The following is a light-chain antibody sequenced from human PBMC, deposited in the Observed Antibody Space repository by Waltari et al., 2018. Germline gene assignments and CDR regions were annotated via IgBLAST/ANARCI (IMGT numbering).Light chain of an antibody. CDR1: QSISTH. CDR3: QQSYNTPRT. J-gene: IGKJ3*01. Sequence: DIQMTQSPSSLSASVGDRVSITCRASQSISTHLNWYQQKPGKAPKLLIYAASNLQSGVPSRFSGRGSETDFTLTISSLQPEDFAVYYCQQSYNTPRTFGPWTKVDIK. CDR2: AAS. V-gene: IGKV1-39*01.